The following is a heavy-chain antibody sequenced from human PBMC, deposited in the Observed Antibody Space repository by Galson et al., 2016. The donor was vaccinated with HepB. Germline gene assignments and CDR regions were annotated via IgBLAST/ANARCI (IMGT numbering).Heavy chain of an antibody. J-gene: IGHJ4*02. CDR2: ISFDGGKQ. Sequence: SLRLSCAVSGFALSSYGMHWVRQVPCKGLEWVADISFDGGKQHYADSVKGRFSISRYTSRVYLQMSSLTPADTGRYYCARDYSYSSNWPGYWGQGTLVIVSS. CDR3: ARDYSYSSNWPGY. CDR1: GFALSSYG. V-gene: IGHV3-30*03. D-gene: IGHD7-27*01.